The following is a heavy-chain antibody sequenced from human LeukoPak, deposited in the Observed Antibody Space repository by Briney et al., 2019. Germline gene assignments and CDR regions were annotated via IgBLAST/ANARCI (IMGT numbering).Heavy chain of an antibody. CDR2: IYYSGST. Sequence: PSETLSLTCTVSGGSISSTSYYWGWIRQPPGKGLEWIGSIYYSGSTYYNPFLKSRVTTAEDTSKNQFFLKVRSVTAADTAVYYCARQGSGYDYWGQGTLVTVPS. CDR1: GGSISSTSYY. D-gene: IGHD5-12*01. J-gene: IGHJ4*02. CDR3: ARQGSGYDY. V-gene: IGHV4-39*01.